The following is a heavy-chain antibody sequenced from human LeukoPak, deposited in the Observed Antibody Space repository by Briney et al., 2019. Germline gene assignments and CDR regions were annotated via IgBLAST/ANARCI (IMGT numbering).Heavy chain of an antibody. CDR1: GGSFSGYY. CDR3: AREGSSWYVGSDH. Sequence: SETLSLTCAVYGGSFSGYYWSWIRQPPGKGLEWIGEINHSGSTNYNPSLKSRVTISVDTSKNQFSLKLSSVTAADTAVYYCAREGSSWYVGSDHWGQGTLVTVSS. V-gene: IGHV4-34*01. D-gene: IGHD6-13*01. CDR2: INHSGST. J-gene: IGHJ4*02.